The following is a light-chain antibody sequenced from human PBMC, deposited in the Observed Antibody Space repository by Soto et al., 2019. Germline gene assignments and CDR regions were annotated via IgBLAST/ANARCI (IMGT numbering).Light chain of an antibody. J-gene: IGKJ1*01. Sequence: DIQMTQSPSSLSASVGARVSITCRASQDIGHSLAWFQQKPGKAPKSLIYAAATLQSGVPSRFSGSGSGTHFTLTISSLQPEDFATYYCQQYNTDPRTFGQGTMVEIK. V-gene: IGKV1-16*01. CDR3: QQYNTDPRT. CDR1: QDIGHS. CDR2: AAA.